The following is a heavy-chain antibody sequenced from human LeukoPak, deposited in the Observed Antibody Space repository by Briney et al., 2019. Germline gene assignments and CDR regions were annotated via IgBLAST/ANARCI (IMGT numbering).Heavy chain of an antibody. CDR3: ARSSIRSGSYRFLYFDY. J-gene: IGHJ4*02. V-gene: IGHV3-21*01. CDR1: GFTFSSYS. Sequence: GGSLRLSCAASGFTFSSYSMNWVRQAPGEGLEWVSSISSSSSYIYYADPVKGRFTISRDNAKNSLYLQMNSLRAEDTAVYYCARSSIRSGSYRFLYFDYWGQGTLVTVSS. CDR2: ISSSSSYI. D-gene: IGHD1-26*01.